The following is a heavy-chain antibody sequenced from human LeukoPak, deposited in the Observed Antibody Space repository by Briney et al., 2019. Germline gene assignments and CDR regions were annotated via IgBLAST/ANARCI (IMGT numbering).Heavy chain of an antibody. CDR1: GVSISTTRYY. V-gene: IGHV4-61*01. J-gene: IGHJ6*03. CDR3: ARVFDSGSQAYFYYMDV. CDR2: IYSSGST. Sequence: PSETLSLTCTVSGVSISTTRYYWSWIRQPPGKGLEWIGYIYSSGSTNYNPSLKSRVTMSVDTSKNQFSLKVSSVTAADTAVYYCARVFDSGSQAYFYYMDVWGKGTTVTISS. D-gene: IGHD3-10*01.